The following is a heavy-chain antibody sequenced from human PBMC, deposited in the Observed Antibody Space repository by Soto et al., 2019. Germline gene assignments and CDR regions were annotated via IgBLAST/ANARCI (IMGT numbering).Heavy chain of an antibody. J-gene: IGHJ4*02. Sequence: EVQLLESGGGLVQPGGSLRLSCAASGFTFSDYGMSWVRQAPGKGLEWVSGINGRGDRTFVADSVKGRFSISRDISTDTVYLQMNSLKPEDTAVYYCAKEGWGGSYEPYFDFWGQGTVVTVSS. CDR1: GFTFSDYG. V-gene: IGHV3-23*01. CDR3: AKEGWGGSYEPYFDF. D-gene: IGHD1-26*01. CDR2: INGRGDRT.